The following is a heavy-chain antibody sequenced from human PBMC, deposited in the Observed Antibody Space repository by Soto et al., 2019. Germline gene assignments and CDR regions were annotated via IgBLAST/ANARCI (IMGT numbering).Heavy chain of an antibody. CDR2: IYHSGST. V-gene: IGHV4-4*02. CDR1: SGSISSSNW. Sequence: SETLSLTCAVSSGSISSSNWWSWVRQPPGKGLEWIGEIYHSGSTNYNPSLKSRVTISVDKSKNQFSLKLSSVTAADTAVYYCARDPVGQGRPLDYWGQGTLVTVSS. CDR3: ARDPVGQGRPLDY. J-gene: IGHJ4*02.